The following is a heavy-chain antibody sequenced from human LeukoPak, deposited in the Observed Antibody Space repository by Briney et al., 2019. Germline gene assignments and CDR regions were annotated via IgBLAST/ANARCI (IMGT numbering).Heavy chain of an antibody. CDR1: GYTLTELS. J-gene: IGHJ4*02. CDR2: FDPEDGET. CDR3: ATGFTGDGWGDY. D-gene: IGHD4-17*01. V-gene: IGHV1-24*01. Sequence: ASVKVSCKVSGYTLTELSMHWVRQAPGKGLEWMGGFDPEDGETIYAQKFQGRVTMTEDTSTDTAYMELSSLRSEDTAVYYCATGFTGDGWGDYWGQGTLVTVSS.